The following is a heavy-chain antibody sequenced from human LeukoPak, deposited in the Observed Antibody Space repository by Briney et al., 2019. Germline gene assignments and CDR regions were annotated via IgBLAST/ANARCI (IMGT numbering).Heavy chain of an antibody. D-gene: IGHD3-10*01. Sequence: SETLSLTCAVYGGSFSGYYWSWIRQPPGKGLEWIGEINHSGSTNYNPSLKSRVTISVDTSKNQVSLKLSSVTAADTAVYYCASGTHRGPDYWGQGTLVTVSS. V-gene: IGHV4-34*01. CDR2: INHSGST. J-gene: IGHJ4*02. CDR3: ASGTHRGPDY. CDR1: GGSFSGYY.